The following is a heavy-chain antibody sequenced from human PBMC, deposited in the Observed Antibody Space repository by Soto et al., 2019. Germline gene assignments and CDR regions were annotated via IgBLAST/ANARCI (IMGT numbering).Heavy chain of an antibody. Sequence: QVQLQESGPGLVEPSETLSLTCTVSGGSISSYYWNWIRQPPGKGLEWIAYASHSGTTNYNLSLMGRVTISVYTSKNQISLRLTSMTAADTAVYYSARTCLKFEECGSSAHPFARWGQGTLVTVAS. V-gene: IGHV4-59*08. CDR3: ARTCLKFEECGSSAHPFAR. CDR1: GGSISSYY. CDR2: ASHSGTT. J-gene: IGHJ4*02. D-gene: IGHD6-6*01.